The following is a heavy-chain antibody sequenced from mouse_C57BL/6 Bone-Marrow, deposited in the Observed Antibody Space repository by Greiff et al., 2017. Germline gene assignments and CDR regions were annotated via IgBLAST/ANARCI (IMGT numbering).Heavy chain of an antibody. V-gene: IGHV8-12*01. CDR1: GFSLSTSGMG. CDR2: IYWDDDK. Sequence: QVQLKESGPGILQSSQTLSLTCSFSGFSLSTSGMGVSWIRQPSGKGLEWLAHIYWDDDKRYNPSLKSRLTISKDTSRNQVFLKITSVDTADTATYYCARVMITTGIYYAMDYWGQGTSVTVSS. D-gene: IGHD2-4*01. CDR3: ARVMITTGIYYAMDY. J-gene: IGHJ4*01.